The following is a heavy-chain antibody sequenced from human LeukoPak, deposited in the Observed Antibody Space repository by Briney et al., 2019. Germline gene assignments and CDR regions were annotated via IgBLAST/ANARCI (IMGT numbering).Heavy chain of an antibody. Sequence: PGGSLRLSCAASGFTFSDYYMSWIRQAPGKGLEWVSYISSSGSTIYYADSVKGRFTISRDNSKNTLYLQMNSLRAEDTAVYYCAKDSTVGDAFDIWGQGTMVTVSS. CDR1: GFTFSDYY. CDR3: AKDSTVGDAFDI. V-gene: IGHV3-11*01. D-gene: IGHD1-26*01. J-gene: IGHJ3*02. CDR2: ISSSGSTI.